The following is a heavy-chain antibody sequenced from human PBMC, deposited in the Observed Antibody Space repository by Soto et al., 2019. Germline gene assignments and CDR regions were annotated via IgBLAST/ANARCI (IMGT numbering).Heavy chain of an antibody. V-gene: IGHV2-5*02. CDR1: GFSVSTSGVG. CDR2: IYWDGDE. J-gene: IGHJ6*02. CDR3: AHKGGRGAGMDV. D-gene: IGHD2-15*01. Sequence: QITLKESGPPLVEPTQTLTLTCTFSGFSVSTSGVGVAWIRQPPGKALEWLALIYWDGDERYSPFLQSRVTITKETSKNQVAQTMTNTDPVHPATHYCAHKGGRGAGMDVWGQGTTVTVSS.